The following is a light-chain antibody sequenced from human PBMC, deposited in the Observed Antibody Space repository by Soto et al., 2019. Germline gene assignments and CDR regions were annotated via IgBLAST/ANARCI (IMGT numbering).Light chain of an antibody. CDR1: SSDVGSYNR. V-gene: IGLV2-18*02. Sequence: QSVLTQPPSVSGSPGQSVAISCAGTSSDVGSYNRVSWYQQPPGAAPKLMIYEVSNRPLGVPDRFSGSKSGNTASLTISGLQAEDEADYYCNSYTGSSTYVFGTGSKVTLL. J-gene: IGLJ1*01. CDR2: EVS. CDR3: NSYTGSSTYV.